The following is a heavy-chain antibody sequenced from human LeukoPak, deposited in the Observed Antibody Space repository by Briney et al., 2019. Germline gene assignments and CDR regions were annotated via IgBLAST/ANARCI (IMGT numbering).Heavy chain of an antibody. CDR1: GFTVSNNF. J-gene: IGHJ4*02. D-gene: IGHD3-22*01. V-gene: IGHV3-53*01. Sequence: GGSLRLSCAASGFTVSNNFLTWVRQAPGKGLEWVSVIYSGGTTYYADSVKGRFTISRDNSKNTLYLQMNSLRAEDTAVYYCARGDATYYYDSSGYSGYWGQGTLVTVSS. CDR2: IYSGGTT. CDR3: ARGDATYYYDSSGYSGY.